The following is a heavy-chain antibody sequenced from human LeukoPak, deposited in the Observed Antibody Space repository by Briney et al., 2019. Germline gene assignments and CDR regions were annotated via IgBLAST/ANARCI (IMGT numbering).Heavy chain of an antibody. CDR3: ARAPSPGYSSSWYVPQPFDY. J-gene: IGHJ4*02. V-gene: IGHV3-11*04. CDR2: ISSSGSTI. D-gene: IGHD6-13*01. CDR1: GFTFSDSY. Sequence: PGGSLRLSCAASGFTFSDSYMSWIRQAPGKGLEWVSDISSSGSTIYYADSVKGRFTISRDNAKNSLYLQMNSLRAEDTAVYYCARAPSPGYSSSWYVPQPFDYWGQGTLVTVSS.